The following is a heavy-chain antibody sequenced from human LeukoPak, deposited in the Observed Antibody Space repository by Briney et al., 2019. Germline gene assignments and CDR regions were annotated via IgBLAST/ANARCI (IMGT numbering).Heavy chain of an antibody. J-gene: IGHJ4*02. CDR3: ATLRGRYYYDSSGYYWNLYDY. CDR2: IIPIFGTA. D-gene: IGHD3-22*01. V-gene: IGHV1-69*06. CDR1: GGTFSSYA. Sequence: SVKVSCKASGGTFSSYAIGWVRQAPGQGLEWMGRIIPIFGTANYAQKFQGRVTITADKSTSTAYMELSSLRSEDTAVYYCATLRGRYYYDSSGYYWNLYDYWGQGTLVTVSS.